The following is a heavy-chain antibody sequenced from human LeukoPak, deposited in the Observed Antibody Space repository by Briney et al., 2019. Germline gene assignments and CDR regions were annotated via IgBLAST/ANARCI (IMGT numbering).Heavy chain of an antibody. V-gene: IGHV4-39*07. CDR1: GGSISSSSYY. Sequence: SETLSLTCTVSGGSISSSSYYWGWIRQPPGKGLEWIGSIYYSGSTYYNPSLKSRVTISVDTSKNQFSLKLSSVTAADTAVYYCARGTVSPVVNWFDPWGQGTLVTVSS. CDR2: IYYSGST. J-gene: IGHJ5*02. CDR3: ARGTVSPVVNWFDP.